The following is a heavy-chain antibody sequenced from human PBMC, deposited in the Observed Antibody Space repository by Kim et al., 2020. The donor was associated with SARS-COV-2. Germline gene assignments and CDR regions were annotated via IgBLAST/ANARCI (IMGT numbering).Heavy chain of an antibody. D-gene: IGHD3-10*01. CDR3: ARDPPPARGYYYYYGMDV. V-gene: IGHV3-33*01. CDR2: IWYDGSNK. Sequence: GGSLRLSCAASGFTFSSYGMHWVRQAPGKGLEWVAVIWYDGSNKYYADSVKGRFTISRDNSKNTLYLQMNSLRAEDTAVYYCARDPPPARGYYYYYGMDVWGQGTTVTVSS. CDR1: GFTFSSYG. J-gene: IGHJ6*02.